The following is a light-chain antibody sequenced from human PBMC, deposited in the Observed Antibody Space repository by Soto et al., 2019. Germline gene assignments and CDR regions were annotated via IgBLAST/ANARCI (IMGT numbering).Light chain of an antibody. V-gene: IGKV1-5*03. J-gene: IGKJ1*01. Sequence: DIQMTQSPSTLSASVGDRVTITCRASQTIDSWLAWYQQRPGKPPNLLIYKASTLASGVPSRFSGSVSGTEFTLTINRLQPDDFATYYCQQYHIYSGTFGQGTKVEIK. CDR2: KAS. CDR3: QQYHIYSGT. CDR1: QTIDSW.